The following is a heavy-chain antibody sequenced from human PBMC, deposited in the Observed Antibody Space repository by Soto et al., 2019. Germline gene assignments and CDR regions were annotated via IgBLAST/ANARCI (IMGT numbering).Heavy chain of an antibody. CDR3: AREPTILSQFGWFDP. D-gene: IGHD3-9*01. Sequence: QVQLQESGPGLVMPSQTLSLTCTVSGGSISSGGYYWSWLRQHPGTGLEWIGYMSSGGAANFNPSLRSRVIISVDTSKNQFSLKLSSVTAADTAVYYCAREPTILSQFGWFDPWGQGTLVTVS. V-gene: IGHV4-31*03. CDR2: MSSGGAA. CDR1: GGSISSGGYY. J-gene: IGHJ5*02.